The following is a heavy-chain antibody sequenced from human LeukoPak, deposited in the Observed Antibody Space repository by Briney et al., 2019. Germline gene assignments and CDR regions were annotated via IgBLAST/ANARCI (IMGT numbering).Heavy chain of an antibody. V-gene: IGHV5-51*01. CDR2: IYSGDSET. CDR1: GYSFSTYW. Sequence: GESLKISCKGSGYSFSTYWVGWVRQMPGIGLEWMGFIYSGDSETRYSPSFQGQVTISADRSTRTAYLQWSSLKASDSAMYYCATRARGHFRWDYWGQGTLVTVSS. J-gene: IGHJ4*02. D-gene: IGHD2-15*01. CDR3: ATRARGHFRWDY.